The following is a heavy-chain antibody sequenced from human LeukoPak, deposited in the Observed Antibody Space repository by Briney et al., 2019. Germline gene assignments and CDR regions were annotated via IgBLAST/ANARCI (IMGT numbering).Heavy chain of an antibody. J-gene: IGHJ4*02. Sequence: PSETLSLTCTVSGGSISSYYWSWIRQPPGKGLEWIGSIYHSGSTNYNPSLKSRVTISVDTSKNQFSLKLISVTAADTAVYYCARESEDWSEGYYFDYWGQGILVTVSS. V-gene: IGHV4-59*12. D-gene: IGHD3/OR15-3a*01. CDR3: ARESEDWSEGYYFDY. CDR1: GGSISSYY. CDR2: IYHSGST.